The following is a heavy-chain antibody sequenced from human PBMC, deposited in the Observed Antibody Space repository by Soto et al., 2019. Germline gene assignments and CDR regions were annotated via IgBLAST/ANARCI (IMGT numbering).Heavy chain of an antibody. Sequence: EVQLLESGGGLVQPGGSLRLSCTASGFTFSSHVMSWVRQAPGKGLEWVSAASARNSNTYYADSVKGRFTISRDNSNSTVYLKLASIRVEATAVYHGAMKAASPGPRGYSSSCAGWFDPWGQGTLVVVSS. V-gene: IGHV3-23*01. CDR3: AMKAASPGPRGYSSSCAGWFDP. J-gene: IGHJ5*02. D-gene: IGHD6-13*01. CDR2: ASARNSNT. CDR1: GFTFSSHV.